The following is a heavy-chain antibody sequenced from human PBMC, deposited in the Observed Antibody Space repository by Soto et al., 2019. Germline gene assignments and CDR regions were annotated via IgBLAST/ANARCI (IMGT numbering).Heavy chain of an antibody. V-gene: IGHV3-23*01. CDR2: MTGNRDST. CDR1: GFTFSSYS. Sequence: GGSLRLSCAASGFTFSSYSMSWVRQAPGKGLEWVSAMTGNRDSTYYADSVKGRFTISRDNSKNTLYLQMNSLRAEDTAVYYCAKGGYSPGYYYYGMDVWGQGTTVTVSS. CDR3: AKGGYSPGYYYYGMDV. D-gene: IGHD3-22*01. J-gene: IGHJ6*02.